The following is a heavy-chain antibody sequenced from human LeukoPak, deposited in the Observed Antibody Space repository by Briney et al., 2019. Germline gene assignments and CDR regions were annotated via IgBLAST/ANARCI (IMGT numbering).Heavy chain of an antibody. D-gene: IGHD6-19*01. Sequence: ASVTVSCKASGYTFTSYYMHWVRQAPGQGLEWMGIINPNDSSTSYAQKFQGRVTMTRDTSTSTGYMELSSLRSEDTAVYYCAREDSSGWYVFDYWGQGTLVSVSS. J-gene: IGHJ4*02. CDR3: AREDSSGWYVFDY. CDR1: GYTFTSYY. CDR2: INPNDSST. V-gene: IGHV1-46*01.